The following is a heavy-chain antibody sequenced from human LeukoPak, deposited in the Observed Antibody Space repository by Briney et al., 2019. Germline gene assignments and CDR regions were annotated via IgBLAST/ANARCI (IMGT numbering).Heavy chain of an antibody. CDR3: ARAGATVTTSGYYYYYGMDV. CDR2: ISAYSGNT. J-gene: IGHJ6*02. D-gene: IGHD4-17*01. Sequence: ASVKVSCKASGYTFTSYGISWVRQAPGQGLEWMEWISAYSGNTNYAQKLQGRVTMTTGTSTSTAYMELRSLRSDDTAVYYCARAGATVTTSGYYYYYGMDVWGQGTTVTVSS. V-gene: IGHV1-18*01. CDR1: GYTFTSYG.